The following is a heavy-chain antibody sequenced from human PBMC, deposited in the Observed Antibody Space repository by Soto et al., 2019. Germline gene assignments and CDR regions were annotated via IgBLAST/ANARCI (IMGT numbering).Heavy chain of an antibody. Sequence: PGESLKISCAASGFAVSSSDMNWVRQPPGKGLEWVSNINNNGGSGSYADAVKGRFTISRDISRNTVYLQMNSLRAEDTAVYYCTTDPNWEWGHWGQGTLVTVSS. V-gene: IGHV3-23*01. CDR2: INNNGGSG. CDR1: GFAVSSSD. J-gene: IGHJ4*02. CDR3: TTDPNWEWGH. D-gene: IGHD1-1*01.